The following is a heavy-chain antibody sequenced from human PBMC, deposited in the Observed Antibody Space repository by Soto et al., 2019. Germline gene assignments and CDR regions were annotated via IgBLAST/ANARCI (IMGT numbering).Heavy chain of an antibody. D-gene: IGHD3-22*01. J-gene: IGHJ5*02. CDR2: INHSGST. CDR3: ARDRSSGYYLGAWFDP. Sequence: SETLSLTCAVYGGSFSGYYWSWIRQPPGKGLEWIGEINHSGSTNYNPSLKSRVTISVDTSKNQFSLKLSSVTAADTAVYYCARDRSSGYYLGAWFDPWGQGTLVTVSS. V-gene: IGHV4-34*01. CDR1: GGSFSGYY.